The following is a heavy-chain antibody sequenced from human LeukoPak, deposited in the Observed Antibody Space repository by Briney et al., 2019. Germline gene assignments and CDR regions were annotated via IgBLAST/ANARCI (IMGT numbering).Heavy chain of an antibody. CDR3: ARDARIAVAGFPAFDI. J-gene: IGHJ3*02. Sequence: SETLSLTCTVSGGSISSSSYYWGWIRQPPGKGLEWIGSLYHSGSTYYNPSLKSRLTISVDTSKNQFSLKLSSVTAADTAVYYCARDARIAVAGFPAFDIWGQGTMVTVSS. D-gene: IGHD6-19*01. CDR2: LYHSGST. V-gene: IGHV4-39*07. CDR1: GGSISSSSYY.